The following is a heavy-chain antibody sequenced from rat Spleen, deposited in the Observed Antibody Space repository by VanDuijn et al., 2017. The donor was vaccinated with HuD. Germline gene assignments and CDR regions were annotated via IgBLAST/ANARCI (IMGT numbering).Heavy chain of an antibody. CDR3: ARGWERFAY. D-gene: IGHD5-1*01. J-gene: IGHJ3*01. Sequence: QVQLKESGPGLVQPSQTLSLTCTVSGFSLTSYTISWVRQPPGKGLEWIGAISSGGTPYYNSTPKSRLSISRDTSKSQLFLKMNSLQTEDTAMYFCARGWERFAYWGQGTLVTVSS. CDR2: ISSGGTP. CDR1: GFSLTSYT. V-gene: IGHV2-6*01.